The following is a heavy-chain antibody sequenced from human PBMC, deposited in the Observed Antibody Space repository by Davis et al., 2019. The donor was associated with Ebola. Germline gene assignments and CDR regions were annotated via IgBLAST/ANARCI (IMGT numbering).Heavy chain of an antibody. V-gene: IGHV4-4*02. D-gene: IGHD3-3*01. Sequence: SETLSLTCAVSGGSISSSNWWSWVRQPPGKGLEWIGEIYHSGSTNYNPSLKSRVTISVDKSKNQFSLKLSSVTAADTAVYYCARVDGAYDFWSGYYVGAFDIWGQGTMVTVSS. CDR2: IYHSGST. J-gene: IGHJ3*02. CDR3: ARVDGAYDFWSGYYVGAFDI. CDR1: GGSISSSNW.